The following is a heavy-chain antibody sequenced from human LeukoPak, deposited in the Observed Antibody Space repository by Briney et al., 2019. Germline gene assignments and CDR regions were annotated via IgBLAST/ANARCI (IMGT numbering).Heavy chain of an antibody. CDR2: ISSSSSYI. CDR3: ARDEHYYDSSPT. Sequence: PGGSLRLSCAASGFTFSSYSMNWVRQAPGKGLEWVSSISSSSSYIYYADSVKGRFTISRDNAKNSLYLQMNSLRAEDTAVYYCARDEHYYDSSPTWGQGTLVTVSS. D-gene: IGHD3-22*01. V-gene: IGHV3-21*04. CDR1: GFTFSSYS. J-gene: IGHJ5*02.